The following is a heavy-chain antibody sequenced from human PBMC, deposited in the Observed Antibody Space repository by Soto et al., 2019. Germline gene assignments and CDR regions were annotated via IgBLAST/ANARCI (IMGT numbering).Heavy chain of an antibody. Sequence: QVQLVQSGAEVRKPGASVKVSCQASGYTFSSYGISWVRQAPGQGLEWMGWISTYNGHTNYAKRLQGRVTMTTDTSTCTAYMELRSLRSDDTAVYFCARDYYYDTTGPPDFWGQGTLVTVSS. V-gene: IGHV1-18*01. CDR3: ARDYYYDTTGPPDF. J-gene: IGHJ4*02. D-gene: IGHD3-22*01. CDR1: GYTFSSYG. CDR2: ISTYNGHT.